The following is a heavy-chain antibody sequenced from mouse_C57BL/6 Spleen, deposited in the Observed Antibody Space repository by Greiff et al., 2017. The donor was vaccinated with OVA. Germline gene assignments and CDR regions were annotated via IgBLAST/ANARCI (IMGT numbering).Heavy chain of an antibody. CDR3: ARGAGTGPFDY. V-gene: IGHV5-17*01. D-gene: IGHD4-1*01. CDR2: ISSGSSTI. CDR1: GFTFSDYG. J-gene: IGHJ2*01. Sequence: VQLKESGGGLVKPGGSLKLSCAASGFTFSDYGMHWVRQAPEKGPEWVAYISSGSSTIYYAATVQGRFTISRDTAKNTLFLQMTSLRSEDTAMYYCARGAGTGPFDYWGQGTTLTVSS.